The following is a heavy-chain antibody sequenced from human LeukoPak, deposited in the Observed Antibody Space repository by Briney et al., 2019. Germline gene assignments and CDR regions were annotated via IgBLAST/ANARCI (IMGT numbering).Heavy chain of an antibody. D-gene: IGHD4-17*01. V-gene: IGHV4-59*01. CDR3: ARVYGDYAGGDAFDI. J-gene: IGHJ3*02. CDR1: GGSISSYY. CDR2: IYYSGST. Sequence: SETLSLTCTVSGGSISSYYWSWIRQPPGKGLEWIGYIYYSGSTNYNPSLKSRVTISVDTSKNQFSLKLGSVTAADTAVYYCARVYGDYAGGDAFDIWAKGQWSPSLQ.